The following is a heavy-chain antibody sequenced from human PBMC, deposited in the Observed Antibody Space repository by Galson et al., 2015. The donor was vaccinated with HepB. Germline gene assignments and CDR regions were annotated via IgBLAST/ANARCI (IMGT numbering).Heavy chain of an antibody. D-gene: IGHD4-17*01. CDR1: GYSISNGYY. J-gene: IGHJ4*02. CDR2: FHVGDT. Sequence: ETLSLTCSVSGYSISNGYYWGWVRQPPGKGLQWIGSFHVGDTYYNPSLKSRVTISIDTSENRLSLDVTSVTAADTAVYFCARMEYGDYLGPPEYFFHYWGRGTLVTVSS. V-gene: IGHV4-38-2*02. CDR3: ARMEYGDYLGPPEYFFHY.